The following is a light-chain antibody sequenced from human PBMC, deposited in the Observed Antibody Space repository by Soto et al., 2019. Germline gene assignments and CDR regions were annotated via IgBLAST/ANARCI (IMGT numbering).Light chain of an antibody. V-gene: IGLV1-44*01. CDR2: NDY. CDR3: TAWDDNVNGWL. CDR1: SSNIEDNS. J-gene: IGLJ3*02. Sequence: QSVLTQSPSASGTPGQRVTISCSGSSSNIEDNSVSWYQRLPGAAPKLVIYNDYERPSGVPDRFSGSKSGTSASLAISGLQSEDDGDYFCTAWDDNVNGWLFGGGTKLTVL.